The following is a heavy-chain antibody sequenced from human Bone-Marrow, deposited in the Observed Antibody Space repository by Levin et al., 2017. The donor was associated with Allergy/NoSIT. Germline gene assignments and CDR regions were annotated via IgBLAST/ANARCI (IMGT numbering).Heavy chain of an antibody. CDR2: ISGSGDST. J-gene: IGHJ4*02. CDR3: AKDREFYGSGRLGN. CDR1: GFTFSNYA. V-gene: IGHV3-23*01. D-gene: IGHD3-10*01. Sequence: GESLKISCAASGFTFSNYAMSWVRQAPGKGLEWVSGISGSGDSTYDGDSVKGRFTISRDNSKNTLYLQMNSLRAEDPAVYYCAKDREFYGSGRLGNWGQGTLVTVS.